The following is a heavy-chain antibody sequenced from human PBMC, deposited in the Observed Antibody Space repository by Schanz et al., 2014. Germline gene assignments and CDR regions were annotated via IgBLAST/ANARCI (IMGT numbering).Heavy chain of an antibody. CDR1: GFTFRSHG. J-gene: IGHJ5*02. CDR3: AKELYSGSHYGWFDP. CDR2: ISYDGNNK. Sequence: QVQLVESGGGVVQPGRSLRLSCAASGFTFRSHGMHWVRQAPGKGLEWVALISYDGNNKFYTDSVKGRFTISRDNSRNTLYLQMNSLRADDTAVYYCAKELYSGSHYGWFDPWGQGTLVTVSS. V-gene: IGHV3-30*18. D-gene: IGHD1-26*01.